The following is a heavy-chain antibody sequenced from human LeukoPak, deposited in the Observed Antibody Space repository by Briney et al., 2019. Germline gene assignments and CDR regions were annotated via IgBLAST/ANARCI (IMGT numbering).Heavy chain of an antibody. CDR2: VSGSDSYT. CDR1: GFTFSNYA. J-gene: IGHJ6*02. Sequence: GGSLRLSCAASGFTFSNYAMNWVRQSPGKGLEWVSGVSGSDSYTYFADSVKGRFTISRDNSRNTLYLQMNSLRAEDTAVYYCARDTSFNYGTHCGMDVWGQGTTVTVSS. V-gene: IGHV3-23*01. CDR3: ARDTSFNYGTHCGMDV. D-gene: IGHD3-10*01.